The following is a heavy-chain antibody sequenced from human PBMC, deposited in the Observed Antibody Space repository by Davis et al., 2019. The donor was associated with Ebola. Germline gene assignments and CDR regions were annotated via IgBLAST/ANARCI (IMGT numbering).Heavy chain of an antibody. CDR2: ISASGDST. J-gene: IGHJ4*02. CDR3: AKGPTTVTTRYFDY. D-gene: IGHD4-17*01. Sequence: GESLKISCVASGFTFSGYAMIWVRQAPGKGLEWVSSISASGDSTYYADSVKGRFTISRDNSKNTLYVQMNSLTAEDTAVYHCAKGPTTVTTRYFDYWGQGNLVTVSS. V-gene: IGHV3-23*01. CDR1: GFTFSGYA.